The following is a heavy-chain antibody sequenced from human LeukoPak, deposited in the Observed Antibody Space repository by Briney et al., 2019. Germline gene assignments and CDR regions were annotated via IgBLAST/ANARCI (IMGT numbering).Heavy chain of an antibody. D-gene: IGHD1-26*01. V-gene: IGHV4-34*01. J-gene: IGHJ6*03. CDR1: GGSFSGYY. Sequence: SETLSLTCAVYGGSFSGYYWSWIRQPPGKGLEWIGEINHSGSTNYNPSLKSRVTISVDTSKNQFSLKLSSVTAADTAVYYCASGSGSYYMDVWGKRTTVTVSS. CDR3: ASGSGSYYMDV. CDR2: INHSGST.